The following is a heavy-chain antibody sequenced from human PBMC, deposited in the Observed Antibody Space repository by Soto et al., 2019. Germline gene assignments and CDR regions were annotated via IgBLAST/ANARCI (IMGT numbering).Heavy chain of an antibody. D-gene: IGHD6-25*01. CDR1: GSSISSSSYY. CDR3: ARDLISSALSCDY. V-gene: IGHV4-39*02. Sequence: SETLSLTCTVSGSSISSSSYYWGWIRQPPGKGLEWIGSIYYSGSTYYNPSLKSRVTISVDTSKNQFSLKLSSVTAADTAVYSCARDLISSALSCDYWGQGTLVTVSS. CDR2: IYYSGST. J-gene: IGHJ4*02.